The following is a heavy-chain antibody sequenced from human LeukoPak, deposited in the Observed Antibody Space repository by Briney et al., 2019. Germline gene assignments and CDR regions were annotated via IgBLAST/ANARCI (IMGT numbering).Heavy chain of an antibody. CDR3: ARYSYGDYGGIDY. J-gene: IGHJ4*02. D-gene: IGHD4-17*01. CDR1: GGSISSSNW. CDR2: IYHSGST. Sequence: NPSETLSLTCAVSGGSISSSNWWSWVRQPPGKGLEWIGEIYHSGSTNYNPSLKSRVTISVDKSKNQFSLKLSSVTAADTAVYYCARYSYGDYGGIDYWGQGTLVTVSS. V-gene: IGHV4-4*02.